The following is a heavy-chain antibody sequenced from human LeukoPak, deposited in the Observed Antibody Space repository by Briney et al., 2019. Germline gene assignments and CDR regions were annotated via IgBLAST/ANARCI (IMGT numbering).Heavy chain of an antibody. CDR2: ISGSGDII. CDR1: GFTFSSYA. V-gene: IGHV3-23*01. J-gene: IGHJ4*02. D-gene: IGHD2/OR15-2a*01. CDR3: ARGTTAFDY. Sequence: GGSLRLSCAASGFTFSSYAMSWVRQAPGKGLEWVSDISGSGDIIDYADSVKGRFTISRDNSENTVYLQMNSLRAEDTAVYYCARGTTAFDYWGQGTLVTVSS.